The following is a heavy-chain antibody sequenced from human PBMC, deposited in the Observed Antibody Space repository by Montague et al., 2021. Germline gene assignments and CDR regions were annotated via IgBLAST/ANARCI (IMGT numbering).Heavy chain of an antibody. V-gene: IGHV3-74*01. CDR2: ISTDGSST. D-gene: IGHD3-10*01. J-gene: IGHJ4*02. Sequence: SLRLSCAASGFTFSSYWMHWVRQAPGKGLVGVSRISTDGSSTTYADSVKGRFTTSRDNAKNMLYLQMNSLRAEDTAVYYCTFYKFRETPRGFDYWGQGTLVTVSA. CDR3: TFYKFRETPRGFDY. CDR1: GFTFSSYW.